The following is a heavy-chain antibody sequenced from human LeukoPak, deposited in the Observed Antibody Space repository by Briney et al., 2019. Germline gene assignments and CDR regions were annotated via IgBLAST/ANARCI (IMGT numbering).Heavy chain of an antibody. V-gene: IGHV3-64D*06. D-gene: IGHD4/OR15-4a*01. CDR3: VKVLSVGAPYHGMVV. Sequence: PGGSLTLSCSAPGFTFSRYTMHWVRQAPGKGLEYVSAIDSRGVNTYYTDSVKGGFTISHHNSRITHPLQMSTLIAEYTALYYCVKVLSVGAPYHGMVVWGEGATVTVSS. J-gene: IGHJ6*01. CDR1: GFTFSRYT. CDR2: IDSRGVNT.